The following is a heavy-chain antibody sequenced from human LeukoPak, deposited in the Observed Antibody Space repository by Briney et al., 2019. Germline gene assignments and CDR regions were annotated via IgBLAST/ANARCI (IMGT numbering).Heavy chain of an antibody. CDR3: ARYCRGGSCYSRRFDP. Sequence: PGGSLRLSCAASGFTFSSYWMSWVRQAPGKGLEWVANIKQDGSEKYYVDSVKGRFTISRDNAQNSLYLQMNSLRAEDTAVYYCARYCRGGSCYSRRFDPWGQGTLVTVSS. J-gene: IGHJ5*02. D-gene: IGHD2-15*01. CDR1: GFTFSSYW. CDR2: IKQDGSEK. V-gene: IGHV3-7*01.